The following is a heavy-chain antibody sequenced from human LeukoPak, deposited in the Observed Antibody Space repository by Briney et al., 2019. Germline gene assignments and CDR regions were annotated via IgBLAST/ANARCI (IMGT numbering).Heavy chain of an antibody. J-gene: IGHJ1*01. Sequence: PGGSLRLSCAASGFTFSSSAMSWVRQAPGKGLEWVSAISGGTTYYADSVKGRFTISRDNSKNTLYLQMNSLRAEDTAIYYCAKDFRSGGSSECFQHWGHGILVTVSS. CDR2: ISGGTT. CDR1: GFTFSSSA. D-gene: IGHD2-15*01. CDR3: AKDFRSGGSSECFQH. V-gene: IGHV3-23*01.